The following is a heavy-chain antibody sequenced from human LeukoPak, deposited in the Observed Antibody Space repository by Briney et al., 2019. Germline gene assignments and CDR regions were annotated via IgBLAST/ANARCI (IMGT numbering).Heavy chain of an antibody. D-gene: IGHD4-17*01. CDR3: AKGPNLYGDSPFDY. Sequence: PGRSLRLSCAASGFTFDDYAMHWVRQAPGKGLEWVSGISWNSGSIGYADSVKGRFTISRDNAKNSLYLQMNSLRAEDTALYYCAKGPNLYGDSPFDYWGQGTLVTVSS. J-gene: IGHJ4*02. V-gene: IGHV3-9*01. CDR1: GFTFDDYA. CDR2: ISWNSGSI.